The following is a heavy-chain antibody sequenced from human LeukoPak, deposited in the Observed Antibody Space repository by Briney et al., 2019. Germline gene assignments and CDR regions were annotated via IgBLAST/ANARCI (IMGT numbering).Heavy chain of an antibody. V-gene: IGHV1-2*02. D-gene: IGHD6-13*01. CDR2: INPKSGGA. Sequence: GASVKVSCKASGYTFTGYYIHWVRQAPGRGLEWMGGINPKSGGANYAQKFQGRVTMTRDTSISTAYMELSRLRSDDTAVYYCARGSYSSSWYKFDPWGQGTLVTVSS. J-gene: IGHJ5*02. CDR1: GYTFTGYY. CDR3: ARGSYSSSWYKFDP.